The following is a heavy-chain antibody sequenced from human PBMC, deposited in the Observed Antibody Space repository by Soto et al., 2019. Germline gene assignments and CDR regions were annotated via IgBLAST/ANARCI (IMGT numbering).Heavy chain of an antibody. D-gene: IGHD5-18*01. CDR1: GGSLSSGGYY. V-gene: IGHV4-31*03. J-gene: IGHJ4*02. CDR2: IHYSGST. Sequence: SQTLSLTCTVSGGSLSSGGYYWSWIRQHPGKGLEWIGYIHYSGSTYYNPSLKSRVTISVDTSKNQFSLKLSSVTAADTAVYYCARSQEQLWPPFDYWGQGTLVTVSS. CDR3: ARSQEQLWPPFDY.